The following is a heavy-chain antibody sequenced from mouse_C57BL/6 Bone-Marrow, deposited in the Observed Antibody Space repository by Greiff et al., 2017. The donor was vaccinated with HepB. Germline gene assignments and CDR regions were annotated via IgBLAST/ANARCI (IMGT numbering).Heavy chain of an antibody. D-gene: IGHD5-1*01. CDR3: ARSEYCCASDV. V-gene: IGHV1-72*01. CDR2: IDPSSCVT. CDR1: CYTFTSYW. Sequence: QVQLQQPGAELAKPGASVKLSCKASCYTFTSYWMHWVNQRHGLGREWIGKIDPSSCVTTYNQEFKSTATLTVVKSSSTAYMKLSSLTSEDSAVYYCARSEYCCASDVWGTGTTVTVSS. J-gene: IGHJ1*03.